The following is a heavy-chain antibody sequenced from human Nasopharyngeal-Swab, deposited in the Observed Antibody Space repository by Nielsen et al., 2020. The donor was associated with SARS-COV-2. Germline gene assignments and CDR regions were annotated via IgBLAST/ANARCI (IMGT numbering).Heavy chain of an antibody. V-gene: IGHV3-49*01. CDR1: GFTFDAYA. D-gene: IGHD1-26*01. Sequence: GESLKISCPTSGFTFDAYAMSWFRQAPGKGLEWVGFIRSKIYSGAPEYAASVKGRFTISRDGAESIAFLQMNSLETEDTGVYYCARSVGSFYGQGAFDIWGQGTMVTVSS. CDR2: IRSKIYSGAP. CDR3: ARSVGSFYGQGAFDI. J-gene: IGHJ3*02.